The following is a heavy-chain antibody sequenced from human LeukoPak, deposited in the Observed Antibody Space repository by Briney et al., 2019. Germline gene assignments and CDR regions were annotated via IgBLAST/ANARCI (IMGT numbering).Heavy chain of an antibody. CDR3: ARSRYFDWPYTRGYFDY. D-gene: IGHD3-9*01. Sequence: SETLSLTCTVSGGSISSYYWSWIRQPAGKGLEWIGRIYTSGSTNYNPSLKTRVTMSVDTSKNQFSLKLSSVTAADTAVYYCARSRYFDWPYTRGYFDYWGQGTLVTVSS. V-gene: IGHV4-4*07. CDR2: IYTSGST. J-gene: IGHJ4*02. CDR1: GGSISSYY.